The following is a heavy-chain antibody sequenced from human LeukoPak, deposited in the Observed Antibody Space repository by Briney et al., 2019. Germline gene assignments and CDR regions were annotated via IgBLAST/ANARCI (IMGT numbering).Heavy chain of an antibody. CDR2: IYYSGST. D-gene: IGHD3-10*01. Sequence: PSETLSLTCTVSGVSISSYYWSWIRQPPGKGLEWIGYIYYSGSTNYNPSLKSRVTISVDTSKNQFSLKLSSVTAADTAVYYCARHEYFYGSGSYWEGWGQGTLVTVSS. V-gene: IGHV4-59*08. J-gene: IGHJ4*02. CDR3: ARHEYFYGSGSYWEG. CDR1: GVSISSYY.